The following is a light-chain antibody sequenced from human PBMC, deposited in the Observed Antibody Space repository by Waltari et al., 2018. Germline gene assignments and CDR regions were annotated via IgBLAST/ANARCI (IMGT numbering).Light chain of an antibody. J-gene: IGKJ2*01. Sequence: DIQMTQSPSSLSASVGDRVTITCRASQSISTSLHWYQHKPGTAPKLLVYVVSNLQTGVPSRFSGSGSGTDFTLTNSGLQPEDFATYYCQQTSIMPFTFGQGTKVEIK. CDR2: VVS. CDR3: QQTSIMPFT. CDR1: QSISTS. V-gene: IGKV1-39*01.